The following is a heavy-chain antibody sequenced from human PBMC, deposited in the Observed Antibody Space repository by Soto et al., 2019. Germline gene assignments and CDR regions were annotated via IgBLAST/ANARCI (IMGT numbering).Heavy chain of an antibody. CDR3: AHIPNYYQYDWFDP. D-gene: IGHD3-16*01. Sequence: QITLKESGPTLVKPTQTLTLTCTFSGFSLTTRGVGVGWIRQPPGKALECLALIYWDDDKRYSPSLQSRLSIXKXTSXNQVLLTMTNVDPVDTATYYCAHIPNYYQYDWFDPWGPGTLVSVSS. J-gene: IGHJ5*02. CDR2: IYWDDDK. CDR1: GFSLTTRGVG. V-gene: IGHV2-5*02.